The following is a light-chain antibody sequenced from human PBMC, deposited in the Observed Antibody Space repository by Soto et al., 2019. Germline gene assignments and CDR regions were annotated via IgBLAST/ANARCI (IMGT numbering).Light chain of an antibody. V-gene: IGKV4-1*01. Sequence: DIVMTQSPDSLAVSLGERATINCKSSQSVLYSSNNKNYLAWYQQKPGQPPKLLIYWASTRESGVPDRFSGSGSGTDFTLTISSLQVEDVAVYYRQQYYTIPPYTFGQGTKLEIK. J-gene: IGKJ2*01. CDR1: QSVLYSSNNKNY. CDR2: WAS. CDR3: QQYYTIPPYT.